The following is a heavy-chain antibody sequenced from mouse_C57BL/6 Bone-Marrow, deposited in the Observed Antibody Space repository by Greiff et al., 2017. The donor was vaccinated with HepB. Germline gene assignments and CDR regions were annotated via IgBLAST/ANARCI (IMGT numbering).Heavy chain of an antibody. Sequence: QVQLKQPGAELVKPGASLKRSCKASGYTFTSSWLPWVKRRPGRGLGWMGRIDPNSGGTKYNEKFKSKATLTVDKPSSTAYMQLSSLTSEDSAVYYCARYRRYFDYWGQGTTLTVSS. CDR1: GYTFTSSW. CDR2: IDPNSGGT. V-gene: IGHV1-72*01. CDR3: ARYRRYFDY. J-gene: IGHJ2*01.